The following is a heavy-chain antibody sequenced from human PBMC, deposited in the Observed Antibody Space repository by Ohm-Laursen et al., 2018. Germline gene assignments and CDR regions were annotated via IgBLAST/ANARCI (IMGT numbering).Heavy chain of an antibody. D-gene: IGHD5-12*01. CDR3: ARDTGSLYSGYERMYSYYYGMDV. CDR2: IIPIFGTA. V-gene: IGHV1-69*06. J-gene: IGHJ6*02. CDR1: GGTFSSYA. Sequence: SSVKVSCKASGGTFSSYAISWVRQAPGQGLEWMGGIIPIFGTANYAQKFQGRVTITADKSTSTAYMELSSLRSEDTAVYYCARDTGSLYSGYERMYSYYYGMDVWGQGTTVTVSS.